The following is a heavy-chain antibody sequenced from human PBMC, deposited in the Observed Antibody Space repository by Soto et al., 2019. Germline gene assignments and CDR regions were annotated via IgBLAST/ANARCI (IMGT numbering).Heavy chain of an antibody. CDR2: INHSGST. V-gene: IGHV4-34*01. CDR1: GGSFSGYY. CDR3: ATIAAASSGENDAC. Sequence: QVQLQQWGAGLLKPSETLSLTCAVYGGSFSGYYWSWIRHPPGKGLEWIGEINHSGSTNYNPSLKSRVTISVDTAKHQFYLKLSSVTAADTAVYYCATIAAASSGENDACWCQGTLVTVSS. D-gene: IGHD6-13*01. J-gene: IGHJ4*02.